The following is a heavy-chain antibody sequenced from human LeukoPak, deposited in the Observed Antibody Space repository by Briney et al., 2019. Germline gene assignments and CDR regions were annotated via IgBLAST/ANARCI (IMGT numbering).Heavy chain of an antibody. CDR3: ARVMRYYYDSSGPDAFDI. CDR2: ISAGGSNK. V-gene: IGHV3-30-3*01. CDR1: GFTFSSYA. Sequence: GRSVRVSCEASGFTFSSYAMHWVRQAPGKGLEWVAVISAGGSNKYYADSVKGRFTISRDNSKSTLYLQMNSLRAEDTAVYYCARVMRYYYDSSGPDAFDIWGQGTMVTVSS. D-gene: IGHD3-22*01. J-gene: IGHJ3*02.